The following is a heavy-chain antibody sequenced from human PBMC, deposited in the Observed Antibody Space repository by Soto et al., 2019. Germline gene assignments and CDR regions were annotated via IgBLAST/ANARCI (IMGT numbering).Heavy chain of an antibody. CDR1: GFTFSSYG. CDR2: IWYDGSNK. CDR3: AREQFFVDAGPRDS. V-gene: IGHV3-33*01. D-gene: IGHD3-3*01. Sequence: QVQLVESGGGVVQPGRSLRLSCAASGFTFSSYGMHWVRQAPGKGLEWVAVIWYDGSNKYYADSVKGRFTISRDNSKNTLYLPMSSLSAEDTAVYYCAREQFFVDAGPRDSWGQGTMVTVAS. J-gene: IGHJ4*02.